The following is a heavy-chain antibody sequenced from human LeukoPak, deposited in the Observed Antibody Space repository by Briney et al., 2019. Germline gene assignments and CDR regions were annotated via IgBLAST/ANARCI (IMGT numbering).Heavy chain of an antibody. D-gene: IGHD3-10*01. J-gene: IGHJ4*02. CDR3: ARVRLGESSDS. CDR2: ISSSGSTI. Sequence: GGSLRLSCATSGFTFSSYEMNWVRQAPGKGLEWVSYISSSGSTIYYADSVKGRFTISRDNAKNALYLQMNSLRAEDTAVYYCARVRLGESSDSWGQGTLVTVSS. CDR1: GFTFSSYE. V-gene: IGHV3-48*03.